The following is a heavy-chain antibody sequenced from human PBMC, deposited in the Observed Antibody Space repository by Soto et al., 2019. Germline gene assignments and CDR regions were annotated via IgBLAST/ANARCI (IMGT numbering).Heavy chain of an antibody. CDR1: GFTFSSYA. CDR3: ANDKDWSGVYGMDV. CDR2: INGGSTT. D-gene: IGHD3-3*01. J-gene: IGHJ6*02. V-gene: IGHV3-23*01. Sequence: PGGSLRLSCAASGFTFSSYAMSWVRQAPGKGLEWVTAINGGSTTYYADSVKGRFTISRDNSKNTLYLQMNSLRAEDTAVYYCANDKDWSGVYGMDVWGQGTTVTVSS.